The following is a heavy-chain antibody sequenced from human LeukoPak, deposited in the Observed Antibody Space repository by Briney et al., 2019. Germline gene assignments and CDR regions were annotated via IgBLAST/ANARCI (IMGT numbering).Heavy chain of an antibody. D-gene: IGHD1-26*01. V-gene: IGHV3-23*01. CDR3: AQVTWSRAGWDDY. Sequence: PGGSLRLSCAVSTFTFNSQYMSWVRQAPGKGLEWVSAISGGDGGTHYADSVRGRFTISRVISKKTLHLDMNSLRAEDTAVYYCAQVTWSRAGWDDYWGQGTLVTVSS. CDR2: ISGGDGGT. CDR1: TFTFNSQY. J-gene: IGHJ4*02.